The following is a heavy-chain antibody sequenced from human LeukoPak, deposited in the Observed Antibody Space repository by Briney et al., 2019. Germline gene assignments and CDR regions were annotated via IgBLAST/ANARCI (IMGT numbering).Heavy chain of an antibody. CDR2: THYSGST. CDR1: GGSISSSSYY. CDR3: ARSGRTAYFDY. V-gene: IGHV4-39*07. D-gene: IGHD2-15*01. J-gene: IGHJ4*02. Sequence: PSETLSLTCTVSGGSISSSSYYWGWIRQPPGKGLEWIGSTHYSGSTNYNPSLKSRVTISVDTSKNQFSLKLSSVTAADTAVYYCARSGRTAYFDYWGQGTLVTVSS.